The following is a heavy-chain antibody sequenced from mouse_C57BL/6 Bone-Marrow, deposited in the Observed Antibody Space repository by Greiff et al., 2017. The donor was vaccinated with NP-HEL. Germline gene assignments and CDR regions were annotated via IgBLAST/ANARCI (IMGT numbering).Heavy chain of an antibody. CDR1: GFTFTDYY. V-gene: IGHV1-36*01. D-gene: IGHD1-1*01. CDR2: VYPYNGGT. Sequence: EVKLVESGPVLVKPGPSVKISCKASGFTFTDYYMHWVKQSHGKSLEWIGLVYPYNGGTSYNQKFKGKATLTVDTSSSTAYMELNSLTSEDSAVYYCARANYYGTFYAMDYWGQGTSVTVSS. CDR3: ARANYYGTFYAMDY. J-gene: IGHJ4*01.